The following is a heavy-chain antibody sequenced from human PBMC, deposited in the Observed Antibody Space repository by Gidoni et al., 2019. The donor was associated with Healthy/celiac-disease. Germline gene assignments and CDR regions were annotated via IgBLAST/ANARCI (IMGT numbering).Heavy chain of an antibody. CDR1: GGTFSSSA. V-gene: IGHV1-69*06. D-gene: IGHD2-21*02. J-gene: IGHJ3*02. Sequence: QVQLVQSGAEVKKPGSSVKVSCKASGGTFSSSAISWVRQAPGQGLEWMGGIIPSIGTANCAQKFQDRVTITADKSTSTAYMELSRLRSEDTAVYYCADLLGGNSGFGAFDIWGQGTMVTVSS. CDR3: ADLLGGNSGFGAFDI. CDR2: IIPSIGTA.